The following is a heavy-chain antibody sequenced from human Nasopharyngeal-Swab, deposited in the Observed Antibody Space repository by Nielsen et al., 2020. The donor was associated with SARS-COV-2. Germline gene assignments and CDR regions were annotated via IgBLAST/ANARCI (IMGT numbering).Heavy chain of an antibody. CDR2: IATAGDT. V-gene: IGHV3-13*01. Sequence: GESLKISCAASGFTFSSYGMHWVSQVTGKGLEWVSAIATAGDTYYAGSVKGRFTISRENAKNSLYLQMNRMRAEDTAVYYCARGYEVAARNDWFDPWGQGTLVTVSS. J-gene: IGHJ5*02. CDR3: ARGYEVAARNDWFDP. D-gene: IGHD6-13*01. CDR1: GFTFSSYG.